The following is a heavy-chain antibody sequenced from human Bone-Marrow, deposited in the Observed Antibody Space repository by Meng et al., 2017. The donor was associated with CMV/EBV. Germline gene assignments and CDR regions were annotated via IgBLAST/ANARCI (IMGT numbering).Heavy chain of an antibody. CDR3: ARRMLPFHYCSSTSCANWFDP. J-gene: IGHJ5*02. Sequence: SVKVSCKASGGTFSSYAISWVRQAPGQGLEWMGGIIPIFGTANYAQKFQGRVTITTDESMSTAYMELSSLRSEDTAVYYCARRMLPFHYCSSTSCANWFDPWGQGTLVTVSS. D-gene: IGHD2-2*01. V-gene: IGHV1-69*05. CDR2: IIPIFGTA. CDR1: GGTFSSYA.